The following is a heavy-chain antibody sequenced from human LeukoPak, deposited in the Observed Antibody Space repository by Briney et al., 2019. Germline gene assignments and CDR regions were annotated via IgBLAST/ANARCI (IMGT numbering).Heavy chain of an antibody. CDR2: INPSGGST. D-gene: IGHD6-13*01. V-gene: IGHV1-46*01. J-gene: IGHJ4*02. Sequence: ASVKVSCKASGYTFTSYYMHWVRQAPGQGLEWMGIINPSGGSTSYAQKFQGGVTMTRDMSTSTVYMELSSLRSEDTAVYYCARDLTHSSSWSENDYWGQGTLVTVSS. CDR1: GYTFTSYY. CDR3: ARDLTHSSSWSENDY.